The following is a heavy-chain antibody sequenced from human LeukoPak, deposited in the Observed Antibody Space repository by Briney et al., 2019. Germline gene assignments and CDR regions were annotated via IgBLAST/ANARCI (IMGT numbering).Heavy chain of an antibody. Sequence: GGSLRLSCAASGFTFSNYWMNWVRQAPGKGLEWVANIKQDGSEKYYVDSVKGRFTISRDNSKNTLYLQMNSLRAEDTAVYYCAKDVLLEWLLGNFHYWGQGTLVTVSS. V-gene: IGHV3-7*03. D-gene: IGHD3-3*01. CDR2: IKQDGSEK. CDR3: AKDVLLEWLLGNFHY. CDR1: GFTFSNYW. J-gene: IGHJ4*02.